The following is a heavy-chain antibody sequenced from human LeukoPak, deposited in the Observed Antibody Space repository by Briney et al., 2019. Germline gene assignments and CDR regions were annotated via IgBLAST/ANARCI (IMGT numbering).Heavy chain of an antibody. CDR1: GFTFSSYS. J-gene: IGHJ4*02. Sequence: GGSLRLSCAASGFTFSSYSMNWVRQAPGKGLEWVSSISSSSSYIYYADSVKGRFTISRDNAKNSLYLQMNSLRAEDTAVYYWAGALVFPAARMDYGGQGTLVPFSS. CDR3: AGALVFPAARMDY. D-gene: IGHD2-2*01. CDR2: ISSSSSYI. V-gene: IGHV3-21*01.